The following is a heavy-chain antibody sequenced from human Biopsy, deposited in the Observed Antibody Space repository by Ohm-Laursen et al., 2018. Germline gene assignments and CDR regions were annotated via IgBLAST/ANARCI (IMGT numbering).Heavy chain of an antibody. Sequence: SLRLSCAASGFTFSSYVMSWVRQAPGKGLEWVSTISGSGSTTYYADSVKGRFTISRDNSKNTVYLQMNSLRAEDTAVYYCARDRREHYQFDSWGQGTRVTVSS. CDR2: ISGSGSTT. J-gene: IGHJ4*02. CDR1: GFTFSSYV. V-gene: IGHV3-23*01. D-gene: IGHD1-26*01. CDR3: ARDRREHYQFDS.